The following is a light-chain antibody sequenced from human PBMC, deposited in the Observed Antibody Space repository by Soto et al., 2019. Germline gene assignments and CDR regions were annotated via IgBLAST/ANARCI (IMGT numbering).Light chain of an antibody. CDR3: SSYTSSSPPVV. CDR2: DVS. J-gene: IGLJ2*01. Sequence: QSALTQPASVSGSPGQSITISCTGTSSDVGGYNYVSWYQQHPGKAPKLMIYDVSNRPSGGSNRFSGSKSGNTASLTISGLQAEDDADYYCSSYTSSSPPVVFGGGTKLTVL. CDR1: SSDVGGYNY. V-gene: IGLV2-14*01.